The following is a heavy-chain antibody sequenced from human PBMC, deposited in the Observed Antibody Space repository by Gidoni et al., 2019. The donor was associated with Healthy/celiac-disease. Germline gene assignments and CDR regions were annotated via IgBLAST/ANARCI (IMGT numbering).Heavy chain of an antibody. CDR1: GGSFSGYY. V-gene: IGHV4-34*01. CDR3: ARMKRAYYYYGMDV. J-gene: IGHJ6*02. D-gene: IGHD6-25*01. Sequence: QVQLQQWGAGLLKPSETLSLTCAVYGGSFSGYYWSWIRQPPGKGLEWIGEINHSGSTNYNPSLKSRVTISVDTSKNQFSLKLSSVTAADTAVYYCARMKRAYYYYGMDVWGQGTTVTVSS. CDR2: INHSGST.